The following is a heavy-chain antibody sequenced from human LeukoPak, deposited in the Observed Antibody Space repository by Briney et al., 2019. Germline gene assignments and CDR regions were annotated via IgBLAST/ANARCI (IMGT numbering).Heavy chain of an antibody. CDR1: GFTFSNYG. CDR2: IYSGGST. V-gene: IGHV3-66*01. CDR3: ARDYGTH. D-gene: IGHD4-17*01. J-gene: IGHJ4*02. Sequence: GGSLRLSCAASGFTFSNYGMHWVRQAPGKGLEWVSIIYSGGSTYYADSVKGRFTISRDNSKNTLYLQMNSLRAEDTAVYYCARDYGTHWGQGTLVIVSS.